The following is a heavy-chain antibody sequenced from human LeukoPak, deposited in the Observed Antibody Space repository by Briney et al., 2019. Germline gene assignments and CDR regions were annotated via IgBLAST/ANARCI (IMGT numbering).Heavy chain of an antibody. V-gene: IGHV4-59*01. D-gene: IGHD5-18*01. J-gene: IGHJ5*02. CDR1: GGSISSYY. CDR3: AREYRGYSYGQRPCNWFDP. Sequence: PSETLSLTCTVSGGSISSYYWSWIRQPPGKGLEWIGYIYYSGSTNYNPSLKSRVTISVDTSKNQFSLKLSSVTAADTAVYYCAREYRGYSYGQRPCNWFDPWGQGTLVTVSS. CDR2: IYYSGST.